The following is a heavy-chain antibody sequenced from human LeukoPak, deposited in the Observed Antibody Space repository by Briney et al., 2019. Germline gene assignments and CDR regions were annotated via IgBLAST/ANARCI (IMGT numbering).Heavy chain of an antibody. J-gene: IGHJ6*03. CDR2: TSGSI. CDR1: GAPISSHY. Sequence: SETLSLTCAVSGAPISSHYWSWIRQPPGRGLEWIGYTSGSISDNPSLKSRVAVSVDPSQNQVSLSLTSVTAADTAVYYCARVLAIFRLDTTDFYMDVWGKGTTVTVSS. D-gene: IGHD3/OR15-3a*01. CDR3: ARVLAIFRLDTTDFYMDV. V-gene: IGHV4-59*11.